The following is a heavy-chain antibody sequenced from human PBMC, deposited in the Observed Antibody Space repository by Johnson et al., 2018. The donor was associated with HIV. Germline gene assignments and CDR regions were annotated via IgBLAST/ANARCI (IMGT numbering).Heavy chain of an antibody. D-gene: IGHD5-18*01. CDR2: IKSKTDGGTT. CDR1: GFTFSNAW. Sequence: VQLVESGGGLVKPGGSLRLSCAASGFTFSNAWMSWVRQAPGKGLAWVGRIKSKTDGGTTDYAAPVKGRFTISRDDSKNTLYLQMNSLKTEDTAVYYCTTYTTMVTMYVEIKGGAFDIWGQGTMVTVSS. CDR3: TTYTTMVTMYVEIKGGAFDI. J-gene: IGHJ3*02. V-gene: IGHV3-15*01.